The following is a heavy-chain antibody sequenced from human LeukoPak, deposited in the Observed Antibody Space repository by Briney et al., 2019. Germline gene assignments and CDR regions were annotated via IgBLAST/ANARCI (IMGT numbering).Heavy chain of an antibody. J-gene: IGHJ4*02. CDR2: IYYSGNT. V-gene: IGHV4-39*07. CDR3: ARESDEDY. CDR1: GGSISSTSYY. D-gene: IGHD2-21*02. Sequence: SETLSLTCTVSGGSISSTSYYWGWIRQPPGKGLEWIGTIYYSGNTYYNPSLKSRVTISVDTSKNQFSLKLSSVTAADTAVYFCARESDEDYWGQGTLVTVSS.